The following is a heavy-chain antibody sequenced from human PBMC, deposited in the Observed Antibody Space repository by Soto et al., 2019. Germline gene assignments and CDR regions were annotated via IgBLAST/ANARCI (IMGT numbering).Heavy chain of an antibody. D-gene: IGHD4-17*01. CDR3: ARVAFEDYGDSDDAFDI. CDR1: GGSFSGYY. J-gene: IGHJ3*02. V-gene: IGHV4-34*01. CDR2: INHSGST. Sequence: SETLSLTCAVYGGSFSGYYWSWIRQPPGKGLEWIGEINHSGSTNYNPSLKSRVTISVDTSKNQFSLKLSSVTAADTAVYYCARVAFEDYGDSDDAFDIWGQGTMVTVSS.